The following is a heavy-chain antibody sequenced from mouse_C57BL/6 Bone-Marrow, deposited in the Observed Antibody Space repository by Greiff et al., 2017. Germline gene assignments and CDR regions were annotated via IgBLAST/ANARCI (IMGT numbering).Heavy chain of an antibody. J-gene: IGHJ4*01. CDR3: ARRVRQGAMDY. CDR1: GFTFSDYY. V-gene: IGHV5-12*01. D-gene: IGHD1-2*01. CDR2: ISNGGGST. Sequence: EVKLMESGGGLVQPGGSLKLSCAASGFTFSDYYMYWVRQTPEKRLEWVAYISNGGGSTYYPDTVKGRFTISRDNAKNTLYLQMSRLKSEDTAMYYCARRVRQGAMDYWGQGTSVTVSS.